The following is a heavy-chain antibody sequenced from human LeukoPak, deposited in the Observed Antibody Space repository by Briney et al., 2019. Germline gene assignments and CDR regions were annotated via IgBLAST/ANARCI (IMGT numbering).Heavy chain of an antibody. J-gene: IGHJ6*02. CDR2: INPSGGST. D-gene: IGHD4-17*01. V-gene: IGHV1-46*01. CDR1: GYTFTSYY. CDR3: ARVITGDYGYYYGLDV. Sequence: ASVKVPCKASGYTFTSYYMHWVRQAPGQGLEWMGIINPSGGSTSYAQKFQGRVTMTRDTSTSTVYMELSSLRSEDTAVYSCARVITGDYGYYYGLDVWGQGTTVTVSS.